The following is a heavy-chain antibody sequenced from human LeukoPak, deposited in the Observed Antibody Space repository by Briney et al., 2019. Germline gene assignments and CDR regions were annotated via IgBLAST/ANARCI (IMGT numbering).Heavy chain of an antibody. J-gene: IGHJ5*02. Sequence: ASVKVSCKASGYTFTSYDINWVRQATGQGLEWMGWMNPNSGNTGYAQKFRGRVTMTRNTSISTAYMELSSLRSEDTAVYYCARGAYTPRQEYCSSTSCYTDNWFDPWGQGTLVTVSS. D-gene: IGHD2-2*02. CDR2: MNPNSGNT. CDR3: ARGAYTPRQEYCSSTSCYTDNWFDP. CDR1: GYTFTSYD. V-gene: IGHV1-8*01.